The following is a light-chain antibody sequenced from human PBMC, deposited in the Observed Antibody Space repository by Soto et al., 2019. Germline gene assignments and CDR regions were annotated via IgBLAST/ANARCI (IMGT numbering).Light chain of an antibody. Sequence: QSALTQPASVSGSPGQSITLSCTGTSSDVGGYNYVSWYHQHPGKAPKLMIYDVSNRPSGVSNRFSGSKSGNTASLTISGLQAEDEADYYCSSYTSSSLYVFGTGTKLTVL. CDR3: SSYTSSSLYV. CDR2: DVS. CDR1: SSDVGGYNY. J-gene: IGLJ1*01. V-gene: IGLV2-14*01.